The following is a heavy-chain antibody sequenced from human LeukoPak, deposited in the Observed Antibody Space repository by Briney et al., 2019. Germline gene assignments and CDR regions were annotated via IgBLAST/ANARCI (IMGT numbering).Heavy chain of an antibody. V-gene: IGHV3-48*04. CDR1: GFTFSSYD. D-gene: IGHD3-16*01. Sequence: PGGSLRLSCAASGFTFSSYDMNRVRQAPGKGLEWVSYISPSSTRIDYAASVRGRFTISRDNAKRSLYLQMSSLRAEDTAVYYCARMNYVSSGWGAPFDDWGQGTLVTVSS. CDR3: ARMNYVSSGWGAPFDD. J-gene: IGHJ4*02. CDR2: ISPSSTRI.